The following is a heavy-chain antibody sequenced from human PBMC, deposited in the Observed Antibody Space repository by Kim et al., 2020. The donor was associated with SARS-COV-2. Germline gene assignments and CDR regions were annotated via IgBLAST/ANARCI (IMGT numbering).Heavy chain of an antibody. J-gene: IGHJ5*02. CDR2: INHSGST. D-gene: IGHD6-13*01. V-gene: IGHV4-34*01. Sequence: SETLSLTCAAYGGSFSCYYWSWIRQPPGKGLEWIGEINHSGSTNYNPSLKSRVTISVDTSKYQFSLKLSSVTAADTAVYYCERVLGAAGIGPWGQGTLVTVSS. CDR1: GGSFSCYY. CDR3: ERVLGAAGIGP.